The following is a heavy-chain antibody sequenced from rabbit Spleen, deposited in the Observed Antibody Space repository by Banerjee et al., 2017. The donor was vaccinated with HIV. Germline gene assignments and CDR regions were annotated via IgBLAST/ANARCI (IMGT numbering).Heavy chain of an antibody. CDR1: AFSFSSGYW. V-gene: IGHV1S45*01. CDR2: ISTSSGNT. CDR3: ARDLVAVIGWNFSL. J-gene: IGHJ4*01. Sequence: QEQLEESGGDLVKPEGSLTLTCTTSAFSFSSGYWMCWVRQAPGKGLEWIGCISTSSGNTYYASWAKCRFTISKASSTTVTLQMTSLTGADTATHFCARDLVAVIGWNFSLWGPGTLVTVS. D-gene: IGHD1-1*01.